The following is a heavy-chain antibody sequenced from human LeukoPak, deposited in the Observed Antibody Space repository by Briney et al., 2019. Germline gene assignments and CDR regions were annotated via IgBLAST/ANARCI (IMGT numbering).Heavy chain of an antibody. V-gene: IGHV1-24*01. J-gene: IGHJ4*02. D-gene: IGHD2-2*01. CDR2: FDPEDGET. Sequence: ASVKVSCKVSGYTLTELSMHWVRQAPGKGLERMGGFDPEDGETIYAQKFQGRVTMTEDTSTDTAYMELSSLRSEDTAVYYCATRGYCSSTSCYGFDYWGQGTLVTVSP. CDR3: ATRGYCSSTSCYGFDY. CDR1: GYTLTELS.